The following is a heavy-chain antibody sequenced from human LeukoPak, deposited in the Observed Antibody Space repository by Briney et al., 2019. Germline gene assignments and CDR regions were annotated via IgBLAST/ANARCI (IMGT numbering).Heavy chain of an antibody. CDR2: IYYSGST. V-gene: IGHV4-31*03. J-gene: IGHJ5*02. CDR3: ARYSSSWYGFYNWFDP. CDR1: GGSISSGGYY. Sequence: SQTLSLTCTVSGGSISSGGYYWSWIRQHPGKGLEWIGYIYYSGSTYYNPSLKSRVTISVDTSKNQFSLKLSSVTAADTAAYYCARYSSSWYGFYNWFDPWGQGTLVTVSS. D-gene: IGHD6-13*01.